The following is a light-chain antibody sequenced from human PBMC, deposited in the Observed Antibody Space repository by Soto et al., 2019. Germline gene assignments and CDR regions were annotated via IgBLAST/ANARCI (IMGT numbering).Light chain of an antibody. J-gene: IGLJ1*01. CDR2: KGT. Sequence: QSVLAQPASVSGSPGQSITISRTGTDSDVGAYNSVSWYQQHPHKAPRLIIYKGTRRPSGISYRFSGSTSGNAASLTISALQADDEADYFCCSSAPESTYVFGTGTKVT. V-gene: IGLV2-23*01. CDR3: CSSAPESTYV. CDR1: DSDVGAYNS.